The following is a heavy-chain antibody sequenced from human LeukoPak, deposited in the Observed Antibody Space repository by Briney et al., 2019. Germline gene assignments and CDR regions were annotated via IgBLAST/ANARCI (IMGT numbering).Heavy chain of an antibody. D-gene: IGHD3-3*01. CDR3: ARNYGPHYDFWSGTYYYYMDV. CDR1: GGSISSSSYY. V-gene: IGHV4-39*01. CDR2: IYYSGST. J-gene: IGHJ6*03. Sequence: SETLSLTCTVSGGSISSSSYYWGWIRQPPGKGLEWIGSIYYSGSTYYNPSLKSRVTISVDTSKNQFSLKLSSVTTADTAVYYCARNYGPHYDFWSGTYYYYMDVWGKGTTVTVSS.